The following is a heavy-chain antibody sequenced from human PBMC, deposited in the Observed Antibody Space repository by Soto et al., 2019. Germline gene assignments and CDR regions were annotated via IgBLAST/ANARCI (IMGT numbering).Heavy chain of an antibody. D-gene: IGHD3-22*01. CDR3: ASLAPIVVVITDY. CDR2: ISYDGSNK. CDR1: GFTFSSYA. V-gene: IGHV3-30-3*01. J-gene: IGHJ4*02. Sequence: GGSLRLSCAASGFTFSSYAMHWVRQAPGKGLEWVAVISYDGSNKYYADSVKGRFTIPRDNSKNTLYLQMNSLRAEDTAVYYWASLAPIVVVITDYWGQGTLVTVSS.